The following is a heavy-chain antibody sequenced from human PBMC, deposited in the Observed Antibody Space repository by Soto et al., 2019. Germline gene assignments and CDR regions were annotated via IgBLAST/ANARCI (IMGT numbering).Heavy chain of an antibody. J-gene: IGHJ3*02. V-gene: IGHV4-30-2*01. Sequence: TXSLTCAVSGGSISSCGYSWSWIRQPPGKGLQWIGHIYEGGNTYYTPSLESRVAISTDKSKNQFSLRLSSVTAADTAVYYCVRRSPEDAFDIWGQGTMVTVSS. CDR3: VRRSPEDAFDI. CDR1: GGSISSCGYS. CDR2: IYEGGNT.